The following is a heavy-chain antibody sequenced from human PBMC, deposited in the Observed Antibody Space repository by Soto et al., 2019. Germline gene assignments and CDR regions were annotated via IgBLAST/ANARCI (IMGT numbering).Heavy chain of an antibody. J-gene: IGHJ3*02. D-gene: IGHD3-16*01. CDR2: IYNSGNT. Sequence: SATLSLTCPVSAGSISSGDYYWNWIRQPPGKGLEWIGFIYNSGNTYYNPSLKSRVTISLDTSKNQFSLKLTSVTAADTAVYYCARNDYDYVWESPGGDAFDIWGQGTLVTVSS. CDR1: AGSISSGDYY. V-gene: IGHV4-30-4*01. CDR3: ARNDYDYVWESPGGDAFDI.